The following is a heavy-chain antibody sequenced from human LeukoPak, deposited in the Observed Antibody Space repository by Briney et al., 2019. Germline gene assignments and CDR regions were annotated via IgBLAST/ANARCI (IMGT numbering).Heavy chain of an antibody. Sequence: SETLSLTSAVSGYSISSGYYWGWIRQPPGKGMEWIGSIYHSGSTYYNPSLKSRVTISVDTSKNQFSLKLSSVTAADTAVYYCARGKPDYSNPPDFDYWGQGTLVTVSS. CDR1: GYSISSGYY. CDR3: ARGKPDYSNPPDFDY. J-gene: IGHJ4*02. CDR2: IYHSGST. D-gene: IGHD4-11*01. V-gene: IGHV4-38-2*01.